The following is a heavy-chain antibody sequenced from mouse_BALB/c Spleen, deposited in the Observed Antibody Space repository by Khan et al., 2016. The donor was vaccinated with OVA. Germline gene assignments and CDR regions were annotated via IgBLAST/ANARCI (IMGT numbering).Heavy chain of an antibody. D-gene: IGHD2-14*01. CDR3: VRDGAYHRNDGWFAY. J-gene: IGHJ3*01. V-gene: IGHV1-4*01. Sequence: QVQLKQSGAELARPGASVKMSCKASGYTFTSYTIHWIKERPGQGLEWIGNINPSNGYTNYNQKFKDKATLTTDKSSTKAYLQLSSLTSDDSAVYNCVRDGAYHRNDGWFAYWGQGTLVTVS. CDR2: INPSNGYT. CDR1: GYTFTSYT.